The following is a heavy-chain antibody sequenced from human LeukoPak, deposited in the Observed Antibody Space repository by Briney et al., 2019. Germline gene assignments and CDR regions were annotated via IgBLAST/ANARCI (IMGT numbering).Heavy chain of an antibody. Sequence: ASVKVPCKASGYTFTGYYMHWVRQAPGQGLEWMGWINPNSGGTNYAQKFQGRVTMTRDTSISTAYMELSRLRSDDTAVYYCARDESSGWHYFDYWGQGTLVTVSS. D-gene: IGHD6-19*01. V-gene: IGHV1-2*02. CDR2: INPNSGGT. J-gene: IGHJ4*02. CDR3: ARDESSGWHYFDY. CDR1: GYTFTGYY.